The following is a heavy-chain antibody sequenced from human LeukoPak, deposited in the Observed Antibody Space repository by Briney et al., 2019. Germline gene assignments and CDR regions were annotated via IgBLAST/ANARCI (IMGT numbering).Heavy chain of an antibody. CDR1: GYTFTGYY. V-gene: IGHV1-2*02. CDR2: INPNSGGT. D-gene: IGHD3-22*01. CDR3: ARDRGSLVITDWYFDL. Sequence: GASVKVSCKASGYTFTGYYMHWVRQAPGQGLEWMGWINPNSGGTNYAQKFQGRVTMTRDTSISTAYMELSRLRSDDTAVYYCARDRGSLVITDWYFDLWGRGTLVTVSS. J-gene: IGHJ2*01.